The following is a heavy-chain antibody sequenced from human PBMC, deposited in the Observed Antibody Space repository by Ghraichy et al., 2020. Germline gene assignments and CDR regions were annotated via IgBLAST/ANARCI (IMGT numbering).Heavy chain of an antibody. J-gene: IGHJ3*02. D-gene: IGHD6-6*01. CDR1: GDSLNDRDSY. Sequence: SETLSLTCTVSGDSLNDRDSYWGWVRQPPGKGLEWIGNIYYTGKAYYTPALKSRLTLSIDTSKNQFSLSLTSVTVADTGVYYCARRTIAARQGAFDIGGQGTKVTVSS. CDR3: ARRTIAARQGAFDI. CDR2: IYYTGKA. V-gene: IGHV4-39*01.